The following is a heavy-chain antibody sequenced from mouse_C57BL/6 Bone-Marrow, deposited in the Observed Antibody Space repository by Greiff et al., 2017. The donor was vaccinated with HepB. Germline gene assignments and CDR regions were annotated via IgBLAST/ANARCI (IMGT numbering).Heavy chain of an antibody. CDR2: INPSNGGT. CDR1: GYTFTSYG. Sequence: QVQLQQPGSELVKPGASVKLSCKASGYTFTSYGMHWVNQRPGQGLEWIGNINPSNGGTNYNEKFKSKVTLTGDKSSSTVYMQLSGLTSEDSAFDYCARSSFAYWGQGTRVTVSS. V-gene: IGHV1-53*01. J-gene: IGHJ3*01. CDR3: ARSSFAY.